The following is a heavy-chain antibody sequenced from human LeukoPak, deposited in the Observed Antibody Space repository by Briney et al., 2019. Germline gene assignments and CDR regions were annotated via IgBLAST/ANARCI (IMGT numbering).Heavy chain of an antibody. CDR2: ISGSGSST. V-gene: IGHV3-23*01. Sequence: GGSLRLSCAASGFTFTNYAMSWVRQAPGKGLEWVSAISGSGSSTYYADSVKGRFTISRDNSKNTLYLQMNSLRAEDTAVYYCAKEYDFWSGYLRANFDYWGQGTLVTVSS. D-gene: IGHD3-3*01. J-gene: IGHJ4*02. CDR1: GFTFTNYA. CDR3: AKEYDFWSGYLRANFDY.